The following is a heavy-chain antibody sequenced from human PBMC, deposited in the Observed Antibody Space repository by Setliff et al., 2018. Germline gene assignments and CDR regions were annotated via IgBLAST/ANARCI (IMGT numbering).Heavy chain of an antibody. CDR3: AGGYSSGWFDY. V-gene: IGHV4-34*01. Sequence: SWIRQPPGKGLEWIGEINHSGSTNYNPSLKSRVTISVDTSKNQFSLKLSSVTAADTAVYYCAGGYSSGWFDYWGQGTLVTVSS. J-gene: IGHJ4*02. D-gene: IGHD6-19*01. CDR2: INHSGST.